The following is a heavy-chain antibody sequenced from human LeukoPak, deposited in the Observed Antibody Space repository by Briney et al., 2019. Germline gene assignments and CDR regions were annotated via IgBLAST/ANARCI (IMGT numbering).Heavy chain of an antibody. CDR2: IIPIFGTA. D-gene: IGHD3-3*01. CDR3: ASWTFWSGYRKDPYYYYYYYMDV. J-gene: IGHJ6*03. Sequence: GASVKVSCKASGGTFSSYAISWVRQAPGQGLEWMGGIIPIFGTANYAQKFQGRVTITTDESTSTAYMELSSLRSEDTAVYYCASWTFWSGYRKDPYYYYYYYMDVWGKGTTVTVSS. CDR1: GGTFSSYA. V-gene: IGHV1-69*05.